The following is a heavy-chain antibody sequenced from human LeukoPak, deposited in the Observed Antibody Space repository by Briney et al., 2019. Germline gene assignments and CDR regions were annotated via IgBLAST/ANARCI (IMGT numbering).Heavy chain of an antibody. CDR2: ISPPGGTT. Sequence: GGSLRLSCVDSGFTFTNYDVSWVIQTPGKGLEYVSSISPPGGTTYYADSVKGRFFVSRDNSKNTVYLQMSSLRVDDTAVYYCARIGGTKPTGAFDFWGQGTMVTVSS. J-gene: IGHJ3*01. CDR3: ARIGGTKPTGAFDF. CDR1: GFTFTNYD. V-gene: IGHV3-23*01. D-gene: IGHD3-3*01.